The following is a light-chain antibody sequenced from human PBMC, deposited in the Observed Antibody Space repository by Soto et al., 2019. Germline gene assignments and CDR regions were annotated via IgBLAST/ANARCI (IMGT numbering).Light chain of an antibody. CDR1: QSVSTRY. J-gene: IGKJ5*01. V-gene: IGKV3-20*01. Sequence: ENVLTQSPGTLSLSPGERVTLFCRASQSVSTRYLAWYQQKPGQAPRLLIYGASSRATGIPDRFSGSGSGTDLTLTISRLEPEDFAVYYCQQYGSSLSITFGQGTRLEIK. CDR3: QQYGSSLSIT. CDR2: GAS.